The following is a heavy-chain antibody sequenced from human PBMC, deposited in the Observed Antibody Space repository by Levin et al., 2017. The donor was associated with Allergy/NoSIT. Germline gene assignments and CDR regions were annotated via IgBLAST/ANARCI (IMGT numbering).Heavy chain of an antibody. Sequence: GGSLRLSCAASGFTFNNYAMSWVRQAPGKGLEWVSAIINSGVGTYYADSVKGRFTISRDNTKNTMYLQMNRLRAEDTAVYFCAKDAIRGSDQPYYFDYWGQGTLVTASS. CDR3: AKDAIRGSDQPYYFDY. CDR1: GFTFNNYA. J-gene: IGHJ4*02. CDR2: IINSGVGT. D-gene: IGHD6-19*01. V-gene: IGHV3-23*01.